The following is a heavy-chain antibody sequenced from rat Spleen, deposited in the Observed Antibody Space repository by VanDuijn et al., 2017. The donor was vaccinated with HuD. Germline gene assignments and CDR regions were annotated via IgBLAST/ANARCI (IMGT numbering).Heavy chain of an antibody. D-gene: IGHD1-1*01. CDR1: GFTFNRYW. Sequence: EVQLVESGGGLVQPGRSLKLSCVASGFTFNRYWMYWVRQAPGKGLEWVSSIDTDGSRTYYPDSVRGRFTISRDNAENTAYLQMNSLWSEDTATYYCARSEGVHYYLPFADWGQGTLVTVSS. V-gene: IGHV5-58*01. CDR3: ARSEGVHYYLPFAD. J-gene: IGHJ3*01. CDR2: IDTDGSRT.